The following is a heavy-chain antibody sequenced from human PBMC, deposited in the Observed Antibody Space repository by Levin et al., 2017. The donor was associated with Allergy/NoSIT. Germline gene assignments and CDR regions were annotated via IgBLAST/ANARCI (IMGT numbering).Heavy chain of an antibody. CDR1: GGSISSYY. Sequence: KPSETLSLTCTVSGGSISSYYWSWIRQPPGKGLEWIGYIYYSGSTNYNPSLKSRVTISVDTSKNQFSLKLSSVTAADTAVYYCARDLGNAFDIWGQGTMVTVSS. CDR2: IYYSGST. V-gene: IGHV4-59*01. CDR3: ARDLGNAFDI. J-gene: IGHJ3*02.